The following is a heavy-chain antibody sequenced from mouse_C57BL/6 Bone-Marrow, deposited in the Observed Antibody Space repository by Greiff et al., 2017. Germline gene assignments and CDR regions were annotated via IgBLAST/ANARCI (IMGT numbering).Heavy chain of an antibody. CDR3: ARPLYYYAMDY. Sequence: EVKLMESGGGLVQPGGSLKLSCAASGFTFSDYYMYWVRQTPEKRLEWVAYISNGGGSTYYPDTVKGRFTISRDNAKNTLYLQMSRLKSEDTAMYYCARPLYYYAMDYWGQGTSVTVSS. J-gene: IGHJ4*01. CDR1: GFTFSDYY. V-gene: IGHV5-12*01. CDR2: ISNGGGST.